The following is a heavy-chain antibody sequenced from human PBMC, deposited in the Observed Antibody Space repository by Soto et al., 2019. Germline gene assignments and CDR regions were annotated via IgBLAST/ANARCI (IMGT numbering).Heavy chain of an antibody. CDR1: GYTFTSYG. CDR2: ISAYNGNT. CDR3: AGDHYYGDSGGGFDY. J-gene: IGHJ4*02. Sequence: QVQLVQSGAEVKKPGASVKVSCKASGYTFTSYGISWVRQAPGQGLEWMGWISAYNGNTNYAQKLQGRVTMTTDTSTSTAYMELRSLGSDDTAVYYCAGDHYYGDSGGGFDYWGQGTLVTVSS. V-gene: IGHV1-18*01. D-gene: IGHD4-17*01.